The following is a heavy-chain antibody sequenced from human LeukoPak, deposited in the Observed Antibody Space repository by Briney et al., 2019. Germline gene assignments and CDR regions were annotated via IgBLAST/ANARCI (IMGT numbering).Heavy chain of an antibody. V-gene: IGHV4-30-4*01. CDR2: IYYSGST. J-gene: IGHJ4*02. CDR1: GGSISSGDYY. D-gene: IGHD2-21*02. Sequence: SQTLSLTCTVSGGSISSGDYYWSWIRQPPGKGLEWIGYIYYSGSTYYNPSLKSRVTISVDTSKNQFSLKLSSVTAADTAVYYCASFVVVTAIDYFDYWGQGTLVTASS. CDR3: ASFVVVTAIDYFDY.